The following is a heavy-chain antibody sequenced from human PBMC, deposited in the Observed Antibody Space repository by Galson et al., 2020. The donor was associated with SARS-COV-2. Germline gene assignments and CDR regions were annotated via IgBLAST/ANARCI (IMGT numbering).Heavy chain of an antibody. CDR2: ISYDGSNK. D-gene: IGHD6-13*01. CDR3: ARDGSSSWYPGY. J-gene: IGHJ4*02. Sequence: GGSLRLSCAASGFTFSSYGMHWVRQAPGKGLEWVAVISYDGSNKYYADSVKGRFTISRDNSKNTLYLQMNSLRAEDTAVYYCARDGSSSWYPGYWGQGTLVTVYS. V-gene: IGHV3-30*04. CDR1: GFTFSSYG.